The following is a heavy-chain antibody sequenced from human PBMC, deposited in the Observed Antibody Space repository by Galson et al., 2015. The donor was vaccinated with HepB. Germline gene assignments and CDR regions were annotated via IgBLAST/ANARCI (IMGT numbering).Heavy chain of an antibody. Sequence: SVKVSCKASGGTFSSYAISWVRQAPGQGLEWMGGIIPIFGTANYAQKFQGRVTITADESTSTAYMELSSLRSEDTAVYYCARQGGHGATVTTQLHYYYYGMDVWGQGTTVTVSS. CDR2: IIPIFGTA. J-gene: IGHJ6*02. V-gene: IGHV1-69*13. D-gene: IGHD4-17*01. CDR3: ARQGGHGATVTTQLHYYYYGMDV. CDR1: GGTFSSYA.